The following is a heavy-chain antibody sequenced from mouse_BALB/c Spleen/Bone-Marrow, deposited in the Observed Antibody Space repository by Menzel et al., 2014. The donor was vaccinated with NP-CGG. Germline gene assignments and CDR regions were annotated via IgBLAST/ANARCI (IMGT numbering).Heavy chain of an antibody. CDR1: GYTFTSYW. CDR2: INPTNGST. D-gene: IGHD3-1*01. J-gene: IGHJ1*01. V-gene: IGHV1S81*02. CDR3: ASGPWYFDV. Sequence: QVQLQQFGAELVRPGVSVKLSCKASGYTFTSYWMHWIKQRPDQGLERIGEINPTNGSTNYNEEFKTKATLTVDKSSSTAYMQLSTLASEDSEVYYCASGPWYFDVWGAGTTVTVSS.